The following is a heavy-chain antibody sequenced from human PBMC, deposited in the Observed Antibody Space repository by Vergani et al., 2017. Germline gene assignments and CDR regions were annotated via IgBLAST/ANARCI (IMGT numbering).Heavy chain of an antibody. CDR1: GFSLSTSGMC. Sequence: QVTLRESGPALVKPTQTLTLTCTFSGFSLSTSGMCVSWIRQPPGKALEWLALIDWDDDKYYSTSLKTRFTISKDTSKNQVFLTMTNMDPVDTATYYCARIYCDYRTSAFDIWGQGTMVTVSS. D-gene: IGHD4-17*01. V-gene: IGHV2-70*01. J-gene: IGHJ3*02. CDR2: IDWDDDK. CDR3: ARIYCDYRTSAFDI.